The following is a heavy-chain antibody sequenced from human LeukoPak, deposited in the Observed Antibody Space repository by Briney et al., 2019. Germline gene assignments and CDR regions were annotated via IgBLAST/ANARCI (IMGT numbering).Heavy chain of an antibody. CDR3: ARDVVGRGYCSGGTCFPDYYGMDV. Sequence: GASVKVSCKASGYTFTGYYMHWMRQAPGQGLEWMGWINPNSGGTNYAQKFQGWVTMTRDTSISTAYMELSRLGSDDTAVYYCARDVVGRGYCSGGTCFPDYYGMDVWGQGTTVTVSS. CDR2: INPNSGGT. J-gene: IGHJ6*02. D-gene: IGHD2-15*01. V-gene: IGHV1-2*04. CDR1: GYTFTGYY.